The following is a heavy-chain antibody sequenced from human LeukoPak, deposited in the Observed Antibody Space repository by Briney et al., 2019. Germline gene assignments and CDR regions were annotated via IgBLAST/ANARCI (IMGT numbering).Heavy chain of an antibody. V-gene: IGHV3-30-3*01. D-gene: IGHD5-12*01. CDR2: ISYDGSNK. CDR3: TRGYVGIDY. Sequence: PGGSLRLSCAASGFTFSSYAMSWVRQAPGKGLEWVAVISYDGSNKYYADSVKGRFTISRDNSKNTLYLQMNSLRAEDTAVYYCTRGYVGIDYWGQGTLVTVSS. J-gene: IGHJ4*02. CDR1: GFTFSSYA.